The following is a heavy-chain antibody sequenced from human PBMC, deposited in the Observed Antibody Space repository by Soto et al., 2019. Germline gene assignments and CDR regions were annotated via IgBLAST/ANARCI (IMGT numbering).Heavy chain of an antibody. CDR2: IYTSGTT. Sequence: SETLSLTCSVSGGSISSYYWSWIRQPAGKGLEWIGRIYTSGTTNYNPSLKSRVTMSIETSKNQFSLKLNSVTAVDTAVYYCARGGCSGGNCYTRFDPWGQGTLVTVS. J-gene: IGHJ5*02. D-gene: IGHD2-21*01. CDR3: ARGGCSGGNCYTRFDP. V-gene: IGHV4-4*07. CDR1: GGSISSYY.